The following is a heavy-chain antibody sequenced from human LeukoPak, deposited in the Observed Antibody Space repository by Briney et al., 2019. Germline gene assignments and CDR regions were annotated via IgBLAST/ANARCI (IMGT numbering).Heavy chain of an antibody. J-gene: IGHJ3*02. V-gene: IGHV6-1*01. CDR3: ARDFPPLGGYDFENAFDI. CDR1: GDSVSSNSAA. Sequence: SQTLSLTCAISGDSVSSNSAAWNWIRQSPSRGLEWLGRTYYRSKWYNDYAVSVKSRITINPDTSKNQFSLQLNSVTPEDAAVYYCARDFPPLGGYDFENAFDIWGQGTMVTVSS. D-gene: IGHD5-12*01. CDR2: TYYRSKWYN.